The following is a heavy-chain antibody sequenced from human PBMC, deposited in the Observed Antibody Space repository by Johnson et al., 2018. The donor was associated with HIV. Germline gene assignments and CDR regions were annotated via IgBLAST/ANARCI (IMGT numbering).Heavy chain of an antibody. J-gene: IGHJ3*02. CDR3: ARDGYSGGFDI. CDR2: TRNKANSYTT. D-gene: IGHD2-21*01. Sequence: VQLVESGGGLVKPGGSLRLSCAASGFTFSNAWMSWVRQAPGKGLEWVGRTRNKANSYTTEYAASVKGRFTISRDDSKNSLYLQMNSLKIEDTAVYYCARDGYSGGFDIWGQGTMVTVSP. CDR1: GFTFSNAW. V-gene: IGHV3-72*01.